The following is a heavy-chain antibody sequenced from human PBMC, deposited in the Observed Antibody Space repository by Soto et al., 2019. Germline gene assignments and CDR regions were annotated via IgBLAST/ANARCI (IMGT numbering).Heavy chain of an antibody. V-gene: IGHV3-23*01. Sequence: EVQVLESGGGLGQPGGSLRLSCAASGFTFSTYAMTWVRQAPGMGLEWVSTVSGSGGSTYYTDSVKGRFTISRDNSKNTVYLQMNSVRAEDTAVYYGAIEYRHGDYSQVFDYWGQGTLVTVSS. CDR2: VSGSGGST. CDR3: AIEYRHGDYSQVFDY. D-gene: IGHD4-17*01. CDR1: GFTFSTYA. J-gene: IGHJ4*02.